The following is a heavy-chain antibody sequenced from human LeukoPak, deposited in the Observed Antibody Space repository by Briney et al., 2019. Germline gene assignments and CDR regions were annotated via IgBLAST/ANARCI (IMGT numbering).Heavy chain of an antibody. J-gene: IGHJ6*03. CDR2: ISGSGGST. CDR1: GFTFSSYA. D-gene: IGHD3-3*01. V-gene: IGHV3-23*01. Sequence: GGSLRLSCAASGFTFSSYAMSWVRQAPGKGLEWVSAISGSGGSTYYADSVKGRFTISRDNSKNTLYLQMNSLRAEGTAVYYCAKDSGIRFLEGRRDYYYMDVWGKGTTVTVSS. CDR3: AKDSGIRFLEGRRDYYYMDV.